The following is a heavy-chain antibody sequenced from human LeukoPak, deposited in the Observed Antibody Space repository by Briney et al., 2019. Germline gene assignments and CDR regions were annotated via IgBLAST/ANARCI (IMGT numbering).Heavy chain of an antibody. CDR3: ARVGYDSSGYYLYYFDY. CDR1: GGSISSYY. Sequence: SETLSLTCTVSGGSISSYYWSWIRQPAGKGLEWIGRIYTSGSTNYNPSLKSRVTMSVDTSKNQFSPKLSSVTAADTAVYYCARVGYDSSGYYLYYFDYWGQGTLVTVSS. J-gene: IGHJ4*02. V-gene: IGHV4-4*07. D-gene: IGHD3-22*01. CDR2: IYTSGST.